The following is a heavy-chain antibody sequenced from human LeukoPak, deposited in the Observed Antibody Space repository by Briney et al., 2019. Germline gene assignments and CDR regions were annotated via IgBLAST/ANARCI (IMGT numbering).Heavy chain of an antibody. CDR3: AGQVVKITIFGVVKAAFDY. D-gene: IGHD3-3*01. J-gene: IGHJ4*02. V-gene: IGHV4-4*07. Sequence: SETLSLTCTVSGGSISSYYWSWIRQPAGKGREWIGRIYTSGSTNYNPSLKSRVTMSADTSKNQFSLKLSSVTAADTAVYYCAGQVVKITIFGVVKAAFDYWGQGTLVTVSS. CDR1: GGSISSYY. CDR2: IYTSGST.